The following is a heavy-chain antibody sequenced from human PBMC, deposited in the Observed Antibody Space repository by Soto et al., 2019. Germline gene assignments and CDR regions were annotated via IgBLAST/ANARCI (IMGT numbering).Heavy chain of an antibody. CDR2: IKNKADGGTT. CDR3: TTGPGIAVY. Sequence: GGSLRLSCAASGFTFSNAWMSWVRQASGKGLEWVGRIKNKADGGTTDYAAPVKGRFTISRDDSKNTLYLRMNSLKTEDTAVYYCTTGPGIAVYWGQGTLVTVSS. D-gene: IGHD6-19*01. V-gene: IGHV3-15*01. J-gene: IGHJ4*02. CDR1: GFTFSNAW.